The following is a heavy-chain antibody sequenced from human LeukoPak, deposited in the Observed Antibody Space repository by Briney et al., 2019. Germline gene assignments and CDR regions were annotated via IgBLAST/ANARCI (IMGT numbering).Heavy chain of an antibody. CDR1: GGTFSSYA. V-gene: IGHV1-69*04. CDR2: IIPILGIA. CDR3: ARSVFPYYSGSGSPYNVDVRQNSYFDF. D-gene: IGHD3-10*01. Sequence: SVKVSCKASGGTFSSYAISWVRQAPGQGLEWMGRIIPILGIANYAQKFQGRVTITADKSTSTAYMELSTLRSEDTAVYYCARSVFPYYSGSGSPYNVDVRQNSYFDFWGQGTLVTVSS. J-gene: IGHJ4*02.